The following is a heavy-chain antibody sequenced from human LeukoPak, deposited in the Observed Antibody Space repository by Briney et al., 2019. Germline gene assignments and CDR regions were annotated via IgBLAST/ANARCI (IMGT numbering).Heavy chain of an antibody. CDR3: ARARSGLGRLVPMDY. J-gene: IGHJ4*02. Sequence: GGSLRLSCETSGFTFSSYSMNWIRQAPGKGLEWISFISISGTTISYAESVKGRFTISRDNAKNLLYLQMSSLGAEDTAVYYCARARSGLGRLVPMDYWGQGTLVTVSS. D-gene: IGHD6-6*01. CDR1: GFTFSSYS. V-gene: IGHV3-48*01. CDR2: ISISGTTI.